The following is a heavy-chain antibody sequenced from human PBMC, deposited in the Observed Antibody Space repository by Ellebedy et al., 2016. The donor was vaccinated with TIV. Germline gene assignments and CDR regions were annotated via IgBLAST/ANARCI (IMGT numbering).Heavy chain of an antibody. D-gene: IGHD5-24*01. CDR2: IVYNGNT. CDR3: VRGRDAYKPGY. CDR1: GGSISSYY. J-gene: IGHJ4*02. Sequence: MPSETLSLTCTVSGGSISSYYWSWIRRPPGKGLEWIAFIVYNGNTNYNPSLKSRVTISVDTSKNPFSLKLNSVTAADTAMYYCVRGRDAYKPGYWGQGTLVSVSS. V-gene: IGHV4-59*01.